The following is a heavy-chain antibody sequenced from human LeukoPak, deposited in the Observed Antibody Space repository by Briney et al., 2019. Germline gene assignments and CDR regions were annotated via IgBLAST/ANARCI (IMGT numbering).Heavy chain of an antibody. Sequence: PSETLSLTCTVSGGAISSYYWSWIRQPPGKALEWIGYIYDSGSTNCNPSLKSRVTISVDTSKNQYSLKLSSVTAADTAVYYCARDLGGSYYFDYWGQGTLVTVSS. V-gene: IGHV4-59*12. D-gene: IGHD1-26*01. CDR3: ARDLGGSYYFDY. CDR1: GGAISSYY. J-gene: IGHJ4*02. CDR2: IYDSGST.